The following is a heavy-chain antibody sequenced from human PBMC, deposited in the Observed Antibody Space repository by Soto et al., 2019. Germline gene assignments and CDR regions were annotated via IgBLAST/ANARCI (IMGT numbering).Heavy chain of an antibody. V-gene: IGHV4-59*01. Sequence: LSLTCTVSGGSISSYYWSWIRQPPGKGLEWIGYIYYSGSTNYNPSLKSRVTISVDTSKNQFSLKLSSVTAADTAVYYCARVDTDSSGYYYGPPDYWGQGTLVTVSS. J-gene: IGHJ4*02. D-gene: IGHD3-22*01. CDR2: IYYSGST. CDR1: GGSISSYY. CDR3: ARVDTDSSGYYYGPPDY.